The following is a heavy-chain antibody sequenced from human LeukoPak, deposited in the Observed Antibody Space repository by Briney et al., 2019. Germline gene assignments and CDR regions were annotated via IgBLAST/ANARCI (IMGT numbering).Heavy chain of an antibody. Sequence: GGSLRLSCAASGFTLSSYNMNWVRQAPGKGLEWVSVISGSGGTTYYADSVKGRFTISRDNSKNTLYLQMNSLRAEDTAVYYCAKKVGGIYAFDIWGQGTMVIVSS. CDR2: ISGSGGTT. D-gene: IGHD1-26*01. V-gene: IGHV3-23*01. CDR3: AKKVGGIYAFDI. CDR1: GFTLSSYN. J-gene: IGHJ3*02.